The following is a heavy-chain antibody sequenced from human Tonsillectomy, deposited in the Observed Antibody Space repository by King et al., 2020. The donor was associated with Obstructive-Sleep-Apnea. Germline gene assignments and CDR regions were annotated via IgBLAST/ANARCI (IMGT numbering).Heavy chain of an antibody. CDR2: IYPGDSDT. J-gene: IGHJ6*02. D-gene: IGHD2-2*01. Sequence: QLVQSGAEVKKPGESLKISCKGSGYSFTSYWIGWVRQMPGKGLEWMGIIYPGDSDTRYSPSFQGQVTISADKPISTAYLQWSSLKASDTAMYYCASLGYCSSTSCPPDYYGMDVWGQGTTVTVSS. V-gene: IGHV5-51*01. CDR1: GYSFTSYW. CDR3: ASLGYCSSTSCPPDYYGMDV.